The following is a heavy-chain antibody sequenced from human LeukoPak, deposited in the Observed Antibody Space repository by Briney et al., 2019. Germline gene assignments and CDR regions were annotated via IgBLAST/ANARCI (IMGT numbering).Heavy chain of an antibody. V-gene: IGHV3-23*01. J-gene: IGHJ4*02. CDR2: ISGSGGST. CDR1: GFTFSSYA. CDR3: AKDPIKASRRQWLVLGFDY. Sequence: GGSLRLSCAASGFTFSSYAMSWVRQAPGKGLEWASAISGSGGSTYYADSVKGRFTISRDNSKNTLYLQMNGLRAEDTAVYYCAKDPIKASRRQWLVLGFDYWGQGTLVTVSS. D-gene: IGHD6-19*01.